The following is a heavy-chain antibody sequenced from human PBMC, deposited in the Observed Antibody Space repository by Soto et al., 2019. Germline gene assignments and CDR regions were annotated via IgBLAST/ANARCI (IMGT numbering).Heavy chain of an antibody. CDR2: INQDGSEK. V-gene: IGHV3-7*04. CDR1: GFTFSGYW. CDR3: AKDQPSGQGFLDA. J-gene: IGHJ5*02. Sequence: PGGSLRLSCTASGFTFSGYWMNWVRQAPGKGLEWVANINQDGSEKSYVDPVKGRFTISRDNAKNSPYLQMNSLRAEDTAMYYCAKDQPSGQGFLDAWGQGTLVTVSS.